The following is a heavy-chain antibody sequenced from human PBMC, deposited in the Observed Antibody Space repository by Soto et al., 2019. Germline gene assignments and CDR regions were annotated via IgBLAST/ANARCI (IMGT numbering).Heavy chain of an antibody. CDR1: GFTADDYA. CDR3: AKDMKWGGMTTIHYFDS. CDR2: ISSNSDTI. Sequence: EVQLVESGGGLVQPGRSLRLSCVASGFTADDYAMHWVRQAPGKGLEWVSGISSNSDTIDYADSVKGRFTISRDNAKNSLFLQMNRLRPEDTALYYCAKDMKWGGMTTIHYFDSWGQGTLATVSS. D-gene: IGHD4-17*01. V-gene: IGHV3-9*02. J-gene: IGHJ4*02.